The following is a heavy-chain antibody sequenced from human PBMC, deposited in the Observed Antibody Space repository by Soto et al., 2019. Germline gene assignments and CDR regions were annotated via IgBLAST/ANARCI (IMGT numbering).Heavy chain of an antibody. CDR1: GGSISSYY. CDR2: IYYSGST. CDR3: ARDRGGQSSIAASNWFDP. Sequence: SETLSLTCTVSGGSISSYYWSWIRQPPGKGLEWIGYIYYSGSTNYNPSLKSRVTISVDTSKNQFSLKLSSVTAADTAVYYCARDRGGQSSIAASNWFDPWGQGTLVTVSS. D-gene: IGHD6-6*01. V-gene: IGHV4-59*01. J-gene: IGHJ5*02.